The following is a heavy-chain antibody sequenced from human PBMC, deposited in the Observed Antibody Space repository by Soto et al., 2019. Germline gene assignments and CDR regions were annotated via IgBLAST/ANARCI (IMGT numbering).Heavy chain of an antibody. Sequence: SETLSLTCAVYGGSFSGYYWSWIRQPPGKGLDWIGEINHSGSTNYNPSLKSRVTISVDTSKNQFSLKLSSVTAADTAVYYCARGITDYYSSGSYYTGRDCYYRMDDGGQVTTATVS. J-gene: IGHJ6*02. D-gene: IGHD3-10*01. V-gene: IGHV4-34*01. CDR3: ARGITDYYSSGSYYTGRDCYYRMDD. CDR2: INHSGST. CDR1: GGSFSGYY.